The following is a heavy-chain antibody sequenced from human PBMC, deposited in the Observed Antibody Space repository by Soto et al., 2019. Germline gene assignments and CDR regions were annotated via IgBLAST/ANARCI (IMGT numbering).Heavy chain of an antibody. Sequence: SETLSLTCSVSGGFVTHINYVWDWIRQSPGKGLEWXANVYYTGTTFYNPSLRSRVSMTIDASKNRFSLNLSSVTASDTALYYCARHEYVSSSYDLLDVWGRGTMVTVSS. D-gene: IGHD3-22*01. V-gene: IGHV4-39*01. CDR3: ARHEYVSSSYDLLDV. J-gene: IGHJ3*01. CDR1: GGFVTHINYV. CDR2: VYYTGTT.